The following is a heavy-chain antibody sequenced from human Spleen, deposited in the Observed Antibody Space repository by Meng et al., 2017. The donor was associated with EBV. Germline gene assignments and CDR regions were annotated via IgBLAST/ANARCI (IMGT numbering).Heavy chain of an antibody. CDR2: TNTNTGNP. V-gene: IGHV7-4-1*02. CDR3: ARQGRSDYYDSSGSDY. D-gene: IGHD3-22*01. CDR1: GYTFTNYD. J-gene: IGHJ4*02. Sequence: QVRVVQTVHEVKKPGASVKVSCKASGYTFTNYDMNWVRQAPGQGLEWMGWTNTNTGNPTYSQGFTGRFVFSLDTSVGTAYLQISSLKAEDTAVYYCARQGRSDYYDSSGSDYWGQGTLVTVSS.